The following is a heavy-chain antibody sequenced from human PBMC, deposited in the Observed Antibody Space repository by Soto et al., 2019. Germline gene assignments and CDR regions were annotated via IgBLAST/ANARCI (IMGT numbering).Heavy chain of an antibody. Sequence: SETLSLTCTISGGSLSVYYWSWIRQSPGKGLEWLAFIYNTGSAYYNPSLKSRLTISIGTSRNDFSLNLRSVTAADTAVYFCARLGGDNFDFAYWGRGTLVTVSS. CDR3: ARLGGDNFDFAY. J-gene: IGHJ4*02. D-gene: IGHD3-9*01. CDR2: IYNTGSA. CDR1: GGSLSVYY. V-gene: IGHV4-59*01.